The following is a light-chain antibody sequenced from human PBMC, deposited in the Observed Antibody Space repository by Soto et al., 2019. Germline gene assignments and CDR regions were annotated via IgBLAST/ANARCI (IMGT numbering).Light chain of an antibody. CDR3: SSYTGSSPV. Sequence: QSALTQPASVSGSPGQSITISCTGTSSDVGGYNYVSWYQQHPDKAPKLMIYDVSNRPSGVSNRFSGSKSGNTASLTISVLQAEDVADYYCSSYTGSSPVFGTGTKLTVL. V-gene: IGLV2-14*01. J-gene: IGLJ1*01. CDR2: DVS. CDR1: SSDVGGYNY.